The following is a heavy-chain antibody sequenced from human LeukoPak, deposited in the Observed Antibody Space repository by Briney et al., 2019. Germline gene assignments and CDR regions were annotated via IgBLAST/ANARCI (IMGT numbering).Heavy chain of an antibody. CDR1: GFTFSSYE. CDR2: ISSSGSTI. Sequence: GGSLRLSCAASGFTFSSYEMNWVRQAPGKGLEWVSYISSSGSTIYYADSVKGRFTISRDNAKNSLYLQMNSLRAEDTAVYYCAREGSWHPGIAVAGTHYWGQGTLVTVSS. V-gene: IGHV3-48*03. D-gene: IGHD6-19*01. CDR3: AREGSWHPGIAVAGTHY. J-gene: IGHJ4*02.